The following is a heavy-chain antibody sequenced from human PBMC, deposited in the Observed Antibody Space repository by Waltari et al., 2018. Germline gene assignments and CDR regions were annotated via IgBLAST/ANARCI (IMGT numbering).Heavy chain of an antibody. CDR1: GGSFSGYY. CDR2: INHSGST. CDR3: ARVSLGLFDY. V-gene: IGHV4-34*01. Sequence: QVQLQQWGAGLLKPSETLSLTCAVYGGSFSGYYWSWIRQPPGKGLEWIGEINHSGSTNYNPSLKSRGTISVDTSKNQFSLKLSSVTAADTAVYYCARVSLGLFDYWGQGTLVTVSS. J-gene: IGHJ4*02.